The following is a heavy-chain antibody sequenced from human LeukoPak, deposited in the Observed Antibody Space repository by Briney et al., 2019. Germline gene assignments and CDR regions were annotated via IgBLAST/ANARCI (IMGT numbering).Heavy chain of an antibody. CDR3: ARDSYTGSHFEDTFDI. J-gene: IGHJ3*02. CDR2: ISDSGNT. V-gene: IGHV4-59*01. CDR1: GGSISNYY. D-gene: IGHD1-26*01. Sequence: SETLSLTCTVSGGSISNYYWSWIRQPPGKGLEWIGHISDSGNTNYNSSLRSRLTISVDTSNNQFSLRLSSVTAADTAMYYCARDSYTGSHFEDTFDIWCQGTMVTVSS.